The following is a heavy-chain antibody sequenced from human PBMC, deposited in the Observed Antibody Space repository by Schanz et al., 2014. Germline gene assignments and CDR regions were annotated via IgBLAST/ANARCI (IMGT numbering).Heavy chain of an antibody. J-gene: IGHJ5*02. Sequence: EVQLVESGGGLVKPGGSLSLSCAASGFAFRRYGMSLVRRPPGGGLQWVSSINSISTYIRYADSVRGRFTVSRDNANNSLFLQMDSLGVEDTALYYCVRDGPPCGGDCQNRFGPWGQGTLVTVSS. V-gene: IGHV3-21*01. D-gene: IGHD2-21*02. CDR2: INSISTYI. CDR1: GFAFRRYG. CDR3: VRDGPPCGGDCQNRFGP.